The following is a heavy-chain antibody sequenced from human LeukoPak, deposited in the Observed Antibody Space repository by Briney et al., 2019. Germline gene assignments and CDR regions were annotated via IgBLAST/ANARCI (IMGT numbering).Heavy chain of an antibody. Sequence: GGSLRLSCAASGFTFSSYSMNWVRQAPGKGLEWVSSISSSSSYIYYADSVKGRFTISRDNAKNSLYLQMNSLRAEDTAVYYCARAPGGGGYLGYYFDYWGQETLVTVSS. J-gene: IGHJ4*02. D-gene: IGHD1-26*01. CDR2: ISSSSSYI. CDR3: ARAPGGGGYLGYYFDY. V-gene: IGHV3-21*01. CDR1: GFTFSSYS.